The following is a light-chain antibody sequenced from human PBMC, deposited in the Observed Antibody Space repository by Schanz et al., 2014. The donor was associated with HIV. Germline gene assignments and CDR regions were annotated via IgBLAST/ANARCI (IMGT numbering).Light chain of an antibody. CDR3: SSYAGSNNLL. CDR1: SSNIGAGYD. CDR2: GNN. V-gene: IGLV1-40*01. J-gene: IGLJ2*01. Sequence: QSVLTQPPSVSGAPGQRVTISCAGSSSNIGAGYDVHWYHHLPGSAPKLLISGNNNRPSGVPDRFSGSKSDNTASLTVSGLQAEDEADYYCSSYAGSNNLLFGGGTKLTVL.